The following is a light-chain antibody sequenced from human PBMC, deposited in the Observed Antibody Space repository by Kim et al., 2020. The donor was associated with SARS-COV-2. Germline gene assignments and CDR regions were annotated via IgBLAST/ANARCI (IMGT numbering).Light chain of an antibody. CDR1: NIGSKS. CDR2: SDS. CDR3: PVWHSGSDQGGV. V-gene: IGLV3-21*04. Sequence: SYELTQPPSVSVAPGETARITCGGDNIGSKSVHWYQQRPGQAPVLVIYSDSDWPSGIPERFSGSNSGNTATLTISRVEAGDEADYYCPVWHSGSDQGGVF. J-gene: IGLJ3*02.